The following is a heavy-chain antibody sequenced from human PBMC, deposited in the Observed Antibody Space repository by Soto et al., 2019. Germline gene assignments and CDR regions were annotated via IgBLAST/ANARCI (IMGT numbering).Heavy chain of an antibody. V-gene: IGHV3-64D*06. D-gene: IGHD6-13*01. CDR2: ISSNGGST. CDR1: GFTFSSYA. J-gene: IGHJ4*02. CDR3: VKGSSSWHPTYYFDY. Sequence: GGSLRLSCSASGFTFSSYAMHWVRQAPGKGLEYVSAISSNGGSTYYADSVKGRFTISRDNSKNTLYLQMSSLRAEDTAVYYCVKGSSSWHPTYYFDYWGQGTLVTVSS.